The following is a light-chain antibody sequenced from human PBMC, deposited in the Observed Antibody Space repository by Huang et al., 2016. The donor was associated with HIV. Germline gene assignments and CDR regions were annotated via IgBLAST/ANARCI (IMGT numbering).Light chain of an antibody. J-gene: IGKJ2*01. CDR3: QQYHNWPPYT. V-gene: IGKV3-15*01. Sequence: EILLTQSQATLSVSPGERVTLSCRASQSISNNLAWYQQKPGQVPGLLIYGASTRATAIPARCSGSAAGTEFTLTISSLQSEDFAVYYCQQYHNWPPYTFGQGTKLEI. CDR1: QSISNN. CDR2: GAS.